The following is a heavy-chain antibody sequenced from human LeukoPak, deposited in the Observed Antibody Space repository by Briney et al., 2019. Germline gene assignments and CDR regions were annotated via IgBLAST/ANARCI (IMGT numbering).Heavy chain of an antibody. Sequence: SETLSLTCTVSGGSISSYYWSWIRQPAGKGLEWIGRVYTSGSTNYNASLKSRVSMSVDTPKNQFSLKLSSVTAADTAVFYCARENSGSYREFDYWGQGTLVTVSS. V-gene: IGHV4-4*07. D-gene: IGHD1-26*01. CDR1: GGSISSYY. CDR3: ARENSGSYREFDY. CDR2: VYTSGST. J-gene: IGHJ4*02.